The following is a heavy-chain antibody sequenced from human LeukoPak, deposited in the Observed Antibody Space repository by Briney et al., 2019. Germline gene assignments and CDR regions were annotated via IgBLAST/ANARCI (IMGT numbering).Heavy chain of an antibody. V-gene: IGHV4-4*02. D-gene: IGHD2-15*01. CDR3: ASGGTVYCSGGSCYDY. J-gene: IGHJ4*02. CDR1: GGSISSSNW. Sequence: SGTLSLTCAVSGGSISSSNWWSWVRQPPGKGLEWIGEIYHSGSTNYNPSLKSRVTISVDKSKNQFSLKLSSVTAADTAVYYCASGGTVYCSGGSCYDYWGQGTLFTVSS. CDR2: IYHSGST.